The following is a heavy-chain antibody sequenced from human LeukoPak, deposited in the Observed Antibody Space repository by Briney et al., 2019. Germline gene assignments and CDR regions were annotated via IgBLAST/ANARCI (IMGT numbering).Heavy chain of an antibody. D-gene: IGHD6-25*01. J-gene: IGHJ4*02. Sequence: GGSLRLSCAASGFPFSSYWMHWVRQAPGKGLVWVSRIKSDGTSTSYADSVKGRFTISRDNDTNTLHLQMNRLRAEDTAVYYCAREGRVSGYDFDYWGQGTLVTVSS. CDR3: AREGRVSGYDFDY. CDR2: IKSDGTST. V-gene: IGHV3-74*01. CDR1: GFPFSSYW.